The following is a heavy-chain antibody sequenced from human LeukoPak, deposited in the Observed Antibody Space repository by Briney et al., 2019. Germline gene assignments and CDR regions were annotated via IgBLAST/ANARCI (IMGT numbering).Heavy chain of an antibody. CDR3: ARGISAMDMIVVLNGTRFFDY. D-gene: IGHD3-22*01. J-gene: IGHJ4*02. V-gene: IGHV4-34*01. CDR1: GGSFSGYY. Sequence: SETLSLTCAVYGGSFSGYYWSWIRQPPGKGLEWIGEINHSGSTNYNPSLKSRVTISVDTSKNQFSPKLSSVTAADTAVYYCARGISAMDMIVVLNGTRFFDYWGQGTLVTVSS. CDR2: INHSGST.